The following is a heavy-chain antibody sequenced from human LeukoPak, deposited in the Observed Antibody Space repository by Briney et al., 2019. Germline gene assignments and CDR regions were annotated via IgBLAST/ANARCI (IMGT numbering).Heavy chain of an antibody. J-gene: IGHJ6*02. V-gene: IGHV3-48*03. CDR2: ISSSGSTI. Sequence: GSLRLSCAASGFTFSSYEMNWVRQAPGKGLEWVSYISSSGSTIYYADSVKGRFTISRDNAKNSLYLQMNSLRAEDTAVYYCAREDWNQGGYYYGMDVWGQGTTVTVSS. CDR3: AREDWNQGGYYYGMDV. D-gene: IGHD1-1*01. CDR1: GFTFSSYE.